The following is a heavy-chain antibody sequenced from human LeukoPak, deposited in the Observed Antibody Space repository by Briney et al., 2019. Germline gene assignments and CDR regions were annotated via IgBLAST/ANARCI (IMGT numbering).Heavy chain of an antibody. D-gene: IGHD1-26*01. CDR3: ARGREWELLSF. CDR1: GGSISSGSYY. Sequence: SETLPLTCTVSGGSISSGSYYWSWIRQPAGKGLEWIGRIYTSGSTNYNPSLKSRVTISVDTSKNQFSLKLSSVTAADTAVYYCARGREWELLSFWGQGTLVTVSS. V-gene: IGHV4-61*02. CDR2: IYTSGST. J-gene: IGHJ4*02.